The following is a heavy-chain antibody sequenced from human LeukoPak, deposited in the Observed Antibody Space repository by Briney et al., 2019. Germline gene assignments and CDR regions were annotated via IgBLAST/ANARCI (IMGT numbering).Heavy chain of an antibody. D-gene: IGHD3-10*01. V-gene: IGHV3-33*01. Sequence: PGGSLRLSCAASGFTFSSYGMHWVRQAPGKGLEWVAVIWYDGSNKYYADSVKGRFTISRGNSKNTLYLQMNSLRAEDTAVYYCARDLDGSGSYYGDAFDIWGQGTMVTVSS. J-gene: IGHJ3*02. CDR1: GFTFSSYG. CDR2: IWYDGSNK. CDR3: ARDLDGSGSYYGDAFDI.